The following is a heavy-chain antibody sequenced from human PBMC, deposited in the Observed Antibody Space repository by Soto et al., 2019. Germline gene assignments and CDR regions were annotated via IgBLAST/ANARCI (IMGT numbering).Heavy chain of an antibody. D-gene: IGHD1-26*01. Sequence: RASVKVSCKAPRDTFTSYYINWVRQAPGQGLEWMGVINPHGGSTAYAQKFKGRVTLTRDISASTVYMEVSSLTSEDTAMYYCARSSGGNFGIIIEGTNWFAPWGQGTLVTVSA. CDR3: ARSSGGNFGIIIEGTNWFAP. CDR1: RDTFTSYY. J-gene: IGHJ5*02. CDR2: INPHGGST. V-gene: IGHV1-46*01.